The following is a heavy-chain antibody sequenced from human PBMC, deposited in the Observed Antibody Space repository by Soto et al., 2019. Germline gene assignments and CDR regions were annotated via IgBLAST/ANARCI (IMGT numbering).Heavy chain of an antibody. D-gene: IGHD3-3*01. CDR1: GFTFSSYG. V-gene: IGHV3-33*01. J-gene: IGHJ6*02. Sequence: GGSLRLSCAASGFTFSSYGMHWVRQAPGKGLEWVAVIWYDGSNKYYADSVKGRFTISRDNSKNTLYLQMNSLRAEDTAVYYCASDLNDFWSGYRSLTYYYYGMDVWGQGTTVTVSS. CDR3: ASDLNDFWSGYRSLTYYYYGMDV. CDR2: IWYDGSNK.